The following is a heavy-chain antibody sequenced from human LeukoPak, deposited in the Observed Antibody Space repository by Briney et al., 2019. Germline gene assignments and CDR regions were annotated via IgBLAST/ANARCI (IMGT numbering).Heavy chain of an antibody. Sequence: SVKVSCKASGRGFTGLAVSWLRHVPGQGFEWMGRIIPIIAATHYAQKFQDRVTITADESTSTAYMELHSLRPEDTAVYFCASSLLRMADLLPSHFDYWGLGTLVTVSS. V-gene: IGHV1-69*11. J-gene: IGHJ4*02. CDR1: GRGFTGLA. CDR2: IIPIIAAT. CDR3: ASSLLRMADLLPSHFDY. D-gene: IGHD3-10*01.